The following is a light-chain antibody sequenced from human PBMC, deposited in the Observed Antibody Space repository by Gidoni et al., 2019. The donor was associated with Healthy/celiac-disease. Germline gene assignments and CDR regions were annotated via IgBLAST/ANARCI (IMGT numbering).Light chain of an antibody. CDR1: QSVLYSSNNKNY. V-gene: IGKV4-1*01. CDR2: WAS. CDR3: QQYYSTPWT. Sequence: IVMTLSPASMAVSLGERATINCKSSQSVLYSSNNKNYLAWYQQKPGQPPKLLIYWASTRESGVPDRFSGSGSGTDFTLTISSLQAEDVAVCYCQQYYSTPWTFGQGTRVEIK. J-gene: IGKJ1*01.